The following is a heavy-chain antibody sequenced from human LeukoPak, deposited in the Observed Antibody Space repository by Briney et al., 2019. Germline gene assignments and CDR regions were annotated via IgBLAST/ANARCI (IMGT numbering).Heavy chain of an antibody. CDR1: GGSISGYY. Sequence: SETLSLTCTVSGGSISGYYWSWIRQPAGKGLEWIGRIYSSGSTIYNPSLKSRVTMSLDTSKSQFSLRLRSLTAADTAVYYCAREDYDFRGRSWFFDLWGRGTLVTVSS. D-gene: IGHD3/OR15-3a*01. CDR3: AREDYDFRGRSWFFDL. J-gene: IGHJ2*01. V-gene: IGHV4-4*07. CDR2: IYSSGST.